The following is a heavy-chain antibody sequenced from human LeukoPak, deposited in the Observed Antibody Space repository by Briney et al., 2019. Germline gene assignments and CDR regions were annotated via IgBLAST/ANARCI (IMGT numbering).Heavy chain of an antibody. CDR1: GYTFTGYY. J-gene: IGHJ3*02. CDR3: ARDSDYGDYYAFDI. D-gene: IGHD4-17*01. V-gene: IGHV1-2*02. Sequence: ASVKVSCKASGYTFTGYYIHWLRQAPGQGLEWMGWINPNSGGTNYAQKFQGRVTMTRDTSISTAYMELSRLRSDDTAVYYCARDSDYGDYYAFDIWGQGTMVTVSS. CDR2: INPNSGGT.